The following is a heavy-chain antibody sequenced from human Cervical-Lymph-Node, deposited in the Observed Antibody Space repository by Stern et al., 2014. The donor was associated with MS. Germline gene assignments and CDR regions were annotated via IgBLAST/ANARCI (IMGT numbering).Heavy chain of an antibody. CDR2: IWYDGSNK. CDR3: ARVARRTVTTAYYYYGMDV. V-gene: IGHV3-33*01. D-gene: IGHD4-11*01. CDR1: GFTFSSYG. J-gene: IGHJ6*02. Sequence: VKLVESGGGVVQPGRSLRLSCAASGFTFSSYGMHWVRQAPGKGLEWVAVIWYDGSNKYYADSVKGRFTISRDNSKNTLYLQMNSLRAEDTAVYYCARVARRTVTTAYYYYGMDVWGQGTTVTVSS.